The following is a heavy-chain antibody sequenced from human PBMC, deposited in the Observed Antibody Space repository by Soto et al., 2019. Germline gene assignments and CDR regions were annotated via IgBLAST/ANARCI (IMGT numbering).Heavy chain of an antibody. CDR3: AREYPLQYSSSSFDY. CDR2: IKQDGSEK. V-gene: IGHV3-7*05. D-gene: IGHD6-6*01. CDR1: GFTFSSYW. J-gene: IGHJ4*02. Sequence: EVQLVESGGGLVQPGGSLRLSCAASGFTFSSYWMSWVRQAPGKGLEWVANIKQDGSEKYYVDSVKGRFTISRDNAKNTLYLQTNSLRAEDTAVYYCAREYPLQYSSSSFDYWGQGTLVTVSS.